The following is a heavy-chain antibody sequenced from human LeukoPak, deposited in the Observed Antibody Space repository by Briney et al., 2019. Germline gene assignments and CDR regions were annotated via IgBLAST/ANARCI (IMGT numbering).Heavy chain of an antibody. Sequence: PSETLSLTCTVSGGSISSGSYYWSWIRQPAGKGLEWIGRIYTSGGTNYNPSLKSRVTISVDTSKNQFSLKLSSVTAADTAVYYCARVQPYTSGYYYYYYTDVWGKGTTVTVSS. D-gene: IGHD5-18*01. V-gene: IGHV4-61*02. CDR2: IYTSGGT. J-gene: IGHJ6*03. CDR3: ARVQPYTSGYYYYYYTDV. CDR1: GGSISSGSYY.